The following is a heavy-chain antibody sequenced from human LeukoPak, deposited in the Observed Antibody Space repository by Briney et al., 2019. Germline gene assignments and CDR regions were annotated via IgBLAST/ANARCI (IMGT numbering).Heavy chain of an antibody. J-gene: IGHJ6*02. CDR1: GYTFTSYG. D-gene: IGHD6-13*01. CDR3: ASGVAAATLYGMDV. CDR2: ISAYNGNT. Sequence: ASVKVSCKASGYTFTSYGISWVRQAPGQGLEWMGWISAYNGNTNCAQKLQGRVTMTTDTSTSTAYMELRSLRSDDTAVYYCASGVAAATLYGMDVWGQGTTVTVSS. V-gene: IGHV1-18*01.